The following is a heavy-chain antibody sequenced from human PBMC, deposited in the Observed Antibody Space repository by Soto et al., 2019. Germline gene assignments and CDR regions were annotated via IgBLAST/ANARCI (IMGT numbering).Heavy chain of an antibody. CDR3: AKDPWADIVLMVYAVDDAFDI. Sequence: TGGSLRLSCAASGFTFSSYWMHWVRQAPGKGLVWVSAISGSGSSTYYADSVKGRFTISRDNSKNTLYLQMNNLRAEDTAVYYCAKDPWADIVLMVYAVDDAFDIWGQGTMVTVSS. D-gene: IGHD2-8*01. V-gene: IGHV3-23*01. CDR2: ISGSGSST. J-gene: IGHJ3*02. CDR1: GFTFSSYW.